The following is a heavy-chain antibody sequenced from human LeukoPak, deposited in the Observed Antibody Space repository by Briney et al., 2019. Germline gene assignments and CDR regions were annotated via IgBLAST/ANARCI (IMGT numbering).Heavy chain of an antibody. Sequence: GASVKVSCKASGYTFTSYAMHWVRQAPGQRLEWMGWINAGNGNTKYSQKFQGRVTITRDTSASTAYMVLSSLRAEDTAVYYCARGYGDYVWYFDLWGRGTLVTVSS. J-gene: IGHJ2*01. V-gene: IGHV1-3*01. D-gene: IGHD4-17*01. CDR3: ARGYGDYVWYFDL. CDR2: INAGNGNT. CDR1: GYTFTSYA.